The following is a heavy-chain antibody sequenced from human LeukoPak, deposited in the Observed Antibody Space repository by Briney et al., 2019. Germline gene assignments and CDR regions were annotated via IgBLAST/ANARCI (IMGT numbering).Heavy chain of an antibody. D-gene: IGHD5-12*01. Sequence: ASETLSLTCTVSGGSISPYYWSFIRQPAGKGLEWIGRISTSGSSKYNPSLESRVTMSVDTSKNQFSLKLSSVTAADTAVYYCAREYSGYDYFYYYYYYMDVWGKGTTVTVSS. CDR3: AREYSGYDYFYYYYYYMDV. CDR2: ISTSGSS. CDR1: GGSISPYY. J-gene: IGHJ6*03. V-gene: IGHV4-4*07.